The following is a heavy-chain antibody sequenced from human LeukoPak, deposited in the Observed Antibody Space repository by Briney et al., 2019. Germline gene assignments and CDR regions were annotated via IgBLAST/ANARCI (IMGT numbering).Heavy chain of an antibody. CDR1: GFTFSDYY. Sequence: GGSLRLSCAASGFTFSDYYMSWIRQAPGKGLEWVSYISSSGSTIYYADSVKGRFTISRDNAKNSLYLQMNSLRAEDTAVYYCAREVSGSPIRGYYYYYYMDVWGKGTTVTVSS. V-gene: IGHV3-11*04. CDR3: AREVSGSPIRGYYYYYYMDV. J-gene: IGHJ6*03. CDR2: ISSSGSTI. D-gene: IGHD1-26*01.